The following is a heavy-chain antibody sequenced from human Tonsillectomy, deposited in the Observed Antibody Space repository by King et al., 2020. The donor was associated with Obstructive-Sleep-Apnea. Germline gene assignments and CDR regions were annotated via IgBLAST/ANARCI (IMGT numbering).Heavy chain of an antibody. V-gene: IGHV3-43D*03. D-gene: IGHD3-9*01. Sequence: VQLVESGGVVVQPGGSLRLSCAASGFTFDDYAMHWVRQAPGKGLEWVSLISWDGGSTYYADSVKGRFTISRDNSKNSLYLQMNSLRAEDTVLYYCAKDLDITGMDVWGQGTTVTVSS. CDR1: GFTFDDYA. J-gene: IGHJ6*02. CDR2: ISWDGGST. CDR3: AKDLDITGMDV.